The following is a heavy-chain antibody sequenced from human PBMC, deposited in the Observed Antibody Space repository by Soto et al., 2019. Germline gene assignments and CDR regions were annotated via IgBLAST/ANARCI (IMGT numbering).Heavy chain of an antibody. V-gene: IGHV3-23*01. D-gene: IGHD3-22*01. J-gene: IGHJ4*02. CDR2: ISGSGGST. CDR3: AKVRKWGYYDGDNFDY. CDR1: GFTFSSYA. Sequence: GGSLRLSCVASGFTFSSYAMSWVRQAPGKGLEWVSAISGSGGSTYYADSVKGRFTISRDNSKNTLYLQMNSLRAEDTAVYYCAKVRKWGYYDGDNFDYWGQGTLVT.